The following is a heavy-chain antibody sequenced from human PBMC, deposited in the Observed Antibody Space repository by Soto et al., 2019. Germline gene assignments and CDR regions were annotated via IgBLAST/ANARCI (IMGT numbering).Heavy chain of an antibody. Sequence: SETQSLTCAISGGSISGGGFSWSWIRQPPGKGLEWIGYILHTGGTQYNPSLKSRVSMSVDKSKNQFSLHLTSVTAADTAVYYCARLQLCEGFDYWGQGALVTVSS. CDR1: GGSISGGGFS. CDR2: ILHTGGT. D-gene: IGHD1-1*01. CDR3: ARLQLCEGFDY. J-gene: IGHJ4*02. V-gene: IGHV4-30-2*01.